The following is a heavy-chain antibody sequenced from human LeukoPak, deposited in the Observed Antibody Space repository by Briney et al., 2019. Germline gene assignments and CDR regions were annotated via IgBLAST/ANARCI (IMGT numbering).Heavy chain of an antibody. V-gene: IGHV3-33*01. Sequence: GGSLRLSCAASGFTFSSYGMHWVREAPGKGLEWVAVIWYDGSNKYYADSVKGRFTISRDNSKNTLYLQMNSLRAEDTAVYYCARPSIRGSSGWAFDIWGQGTMVTVSS. CDR3: ARPSIRGSSGWAFDI. D-gene: IGHD1-26*01. CDR2: IWYDGSNK. J-gene: IGHJ3*02. CDR1: GFTFSSYG.